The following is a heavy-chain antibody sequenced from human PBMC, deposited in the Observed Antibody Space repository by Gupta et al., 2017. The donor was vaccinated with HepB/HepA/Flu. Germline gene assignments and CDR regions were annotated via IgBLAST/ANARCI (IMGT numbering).Heavy chain of an antibody. CDR2: INHSGST. J-gene: IGHJ5*02. Sequence: QVQLQQWGAGLSKPSETLSLTCAVYGGSFSGYYWSWIRQPPGKGLEWIGEINHSGSTNYNPSLKSRVTISVDTSKNQFSLKLSSVTAADTAVYYCARGKEYSSGWYGWFDPWGQGTLVTVSS. CDR3: ARGKEYSSGWYGWFDP. CDR1: GGSFSGYY. V-gene: IGHV4-34*01. D-gene: IGHD6-19*01.